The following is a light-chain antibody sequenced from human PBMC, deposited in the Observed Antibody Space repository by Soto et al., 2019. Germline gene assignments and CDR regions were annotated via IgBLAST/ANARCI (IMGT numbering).Light chain of an antibody. Sequence: QSALTQPRSVSGSPGQSVTISCTGTSSDVGSYNYVSWYQQHPGKAPKVIIYDVSKRPSGVPDRCSASKSGNTASLTISGLQADDEADYYCCSYAGRYSDVFGSGTKLTVL. V-gene: IGLV2-11*01. CDR2: DVS. CDR3: CSYAGRYSDV. J-gene: IGLJ1*01. CDR1: SSDVGSYNY.